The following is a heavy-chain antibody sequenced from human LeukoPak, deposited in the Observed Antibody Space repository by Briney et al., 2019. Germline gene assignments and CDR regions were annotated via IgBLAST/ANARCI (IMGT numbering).Heavy chain of an antibody. J-gene: IGHJ4*02. CDR1: GFIFHNYW. CDR2: IKQDGSEK. V-gene: IGHV3-7*01. CDR3: AKNTESQVTFRD. Sequence: GGSLRLSCAASGFIFHNYWMSWVRQAPGKGLEWVANIKQDGSEKFYLDSVKGRFTISRDNARNSLDLQMNSLRAEDTAVYYCAKNTESQVTFRDWGQGTLVTVSS. D-gene: IGHD2-21*02.